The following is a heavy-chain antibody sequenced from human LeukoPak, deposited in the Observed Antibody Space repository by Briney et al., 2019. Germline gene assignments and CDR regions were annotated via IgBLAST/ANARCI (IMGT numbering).Heavy chain of an antibody. V-gene: IGHV1-46*01. CDR1: GYTFTSYY. Sequence: GASVKVSCKASGYTFTSYYMHWVRQAPGQGLEWMGIINPSGGSTSYAQKFQGRVTMTRNTSISTAYMELSSLRSEDTAVYYCARGGWWQQLFPYWGQGTLVTVSS. D-gene: IGHD6-13*01. CDR3: ARGGWWQQLFPY. J-gene: IGHJ4*02. CDR2: INPSGGST.